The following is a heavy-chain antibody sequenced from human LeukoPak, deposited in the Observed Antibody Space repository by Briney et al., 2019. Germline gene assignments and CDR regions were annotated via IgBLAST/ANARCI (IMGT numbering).Heavy chain of an antibody. Sequence: PGRSLRLSCAASGFTFSSYGMHWVRQAPGKGLEWVAVIWYDGSNKYYADSVKGRFTISRDNAKNSLYLQMNSLRAEDTAVYYCASAIRDAFDIWGQGTMVTVSS. CDR2: IWYDGSNK. CDR3: ASAIRDAFDI. J-gene: IGHJ3*02. V-gene: IGHV3-33*03. CDR1: GFTFSSYG.